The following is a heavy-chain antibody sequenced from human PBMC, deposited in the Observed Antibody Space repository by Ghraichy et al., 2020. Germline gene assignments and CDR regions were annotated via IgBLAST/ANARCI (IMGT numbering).Heavy chain of an antibody. CDR1: GFTFSSYW. D-gene: IGHD5-18*01. J-gene: IGHJ3*02. V-gene: IGHV3-74*01. CDR3: ARVNVDTATDAFDI. CDR2: INSDGSST. Sequence: GGSLRLSCAASGFTFSSYWMHWVRQAPGKGLVWVSRINSDGSSTSYADSVKGRFTISRDNAKNTLYLQMNSLRAEDTAVYYCARVNVDTATDAFDIWGQGTMVTVSS.